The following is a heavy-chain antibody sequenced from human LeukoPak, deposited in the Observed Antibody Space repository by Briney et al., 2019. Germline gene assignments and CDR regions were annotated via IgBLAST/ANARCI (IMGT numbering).Heavy chain of an antibody. D-gene: IGHD5/OR15-5a*01. V-gene: IGHV4-38-2*01. CDR2: LYNSVST. Sequence: SETLSLTCVVSDYSITSGDYWAWIRQPPGKGLEGIGSLYNSVSTSHHPSLKSRVTMSVAPSKTQFTLNLRSVTAADTAVYFCARNMSTEGWFDSWGRGTLVTVSS. CDR1: DYSITSGDY. CDR3: ARNMSTEGWFDS. J-gene: IGHJ5*01.